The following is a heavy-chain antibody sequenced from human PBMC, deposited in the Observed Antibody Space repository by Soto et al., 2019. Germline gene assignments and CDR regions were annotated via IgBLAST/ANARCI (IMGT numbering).Heavy chain of an antibody. J-gene: IGHJ4*02. CDR1: GFSLSTSGVG. D-gene: IGHD3-22*01. V-gene: IGHV2-5*01. Sequence: SGPTLVNPTQTLTLTCTFSGFSLSTSGVGVGWIRQPPGKALEWLALIYWNDDKRYSPSLKSRLTITKDTSKNQVVFTMTNMDPVDTATYYCAHSHLVMFSARRDSGYQYYYDSSGYSFDYWGQGTLVTVSS. CDR2: IYWNDDK. CDR3: AHSHLVMFSARRDSGYQYYYDSSGYSFDY.